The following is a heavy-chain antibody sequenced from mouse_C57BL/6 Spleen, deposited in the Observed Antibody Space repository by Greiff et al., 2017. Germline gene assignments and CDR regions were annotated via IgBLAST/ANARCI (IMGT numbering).Heavy chain of an antibody. J-gene: IGHJ4*01. V-gene: IGHV1-52*01. D-gene: IGHD4-1*01. CDR1: GYTFTSYW. Sequence: QVQLQQPGAELVRPGSSVKLSCKASGYTFTSYWMHWVKQRPIQGLEWIGNIDPSDSETHYNQKFKDKATLPVDKSSSTAYMQLSSLTSEDSAVYYCARRWDYAMDYWGQGTSVTVSS. CDR2: IDPSDSET. CDR3: ARRWDYAMDY.